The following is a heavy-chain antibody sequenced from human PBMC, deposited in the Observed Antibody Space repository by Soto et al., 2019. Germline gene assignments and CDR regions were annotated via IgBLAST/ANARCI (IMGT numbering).Heavy chain of an antibody. CDR1: GGSFSGYY. J-gene: IGHJ5*01. CDR2: INHSGST. CDR3: ASGGYYYGVYLICPPYNCFDS. D-gene: IGHD4-17*01. V-gene: IGHV4-34*01. Sequence: SETLSLTCAVYGGSFSGYYWSWIRQPPGKGLEWIGEINHSGSTNYNPSLKSRVTISVDTSKNQFSLKLSSVTAADTAVYYCASGGYYYGVYLICPPYNCFDSWGQGILVSVS.